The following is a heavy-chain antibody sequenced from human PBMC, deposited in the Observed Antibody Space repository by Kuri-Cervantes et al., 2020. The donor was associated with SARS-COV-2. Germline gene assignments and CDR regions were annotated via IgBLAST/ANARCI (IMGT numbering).Heavy chain of an antibody. Sequence: GESLRLSCVASGFTFSSYAMSWVRQAPGKGLEWVSAISGSGGSTYYADSVKGRFTISRDNSKNTLYLQMNSLRAEDTAVYYCAKSYRGKYQLLFLGYWGQGTLVTVSS. CDR1: GFTFSSYA. CDR2: ISGSGGST. CDR3: AKSYRGKYQLLFLGY. D-gene: IGHD2-2*01. J-gene: IGHJ4*02. V-gene: IGHV3-23*01.